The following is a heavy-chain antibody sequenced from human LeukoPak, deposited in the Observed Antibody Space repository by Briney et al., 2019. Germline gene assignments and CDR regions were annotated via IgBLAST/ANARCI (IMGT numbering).Heavy chain of an antibody. CDR1: GFTVSSNY. CDR3: ARDFHYYDSSGYQNWFDP. D-gene: IGHD3-22*01. Sequence: GGSLRLSCAASGFTVSSNYMSWVRQAPGKGLEWVSVIYSGGSTYYADSVKGRFIISRDNAKNSLYLQMNSLRAEDTAVYYCARDFHYYDSSGYQNWFDPWGQGTLVTVSS. J-gene: IGHJ5*02. CDR2: IYSGGST. V-gene: IGHV3-53*01.